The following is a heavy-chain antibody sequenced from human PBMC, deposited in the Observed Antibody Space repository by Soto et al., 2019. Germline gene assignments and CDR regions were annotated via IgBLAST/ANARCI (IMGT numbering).Heavy chain of an antibody. V-gene: IGHV2-5*01. Sequence: GSGPTLVNPTQTLTLTCTLSGFSLSTSGVGVSWIRQPPGKALERLALIYWNDVNRYSPSLKSRLTITKDTSKNQVVLTMTNTDPVDTATYSRAHRLRGSGCWNYYYGRDFWGKGTT. CDR3: AHRLRGSGCWNYYYGRDF. CDR1: GFSLSTSGVG. J-gene: IGHJ6*04. CDR2: IYWNDVN. D-gene: IGHD6-19*01.